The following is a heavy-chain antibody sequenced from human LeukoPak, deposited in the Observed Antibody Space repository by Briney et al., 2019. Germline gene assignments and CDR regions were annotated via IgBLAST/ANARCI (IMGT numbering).Heavy chain of an antibody. D-gene: IGHD3-10*01. CDR3: ARVDGSGSCPYYYGMDV. CDR1: GYTFTSYY. Sequence: ASVKVSCKASGYTFTSYYMHWVRQAPGQGLEWMGIINPSGGSTSYAQKFQGRVTMTRDTSTSTVYMELSSLRSEDTAVYCCARVDGSGSCPYYYGMDVWGQGTTVTVSS. V-gene: IGHV1-46*01. J-gene: IGHJ6*02. CDR2: INPSGGST.